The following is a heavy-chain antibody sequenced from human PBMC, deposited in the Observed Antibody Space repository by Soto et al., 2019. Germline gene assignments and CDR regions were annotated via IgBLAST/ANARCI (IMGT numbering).Heavy chain of an antibody. CDR2: ISWDSGSI. V-gene: IGHV3-9*01. CDR3: AKARQLRFLEWLPSFFDS. J-gene: IGHJ4*02. CDR1: GFTFGDYA. Sequence: EVQVLDSGGGFVQPGRSLRLSCAASGFTFGDYAMHWVRQAPGKGLEWVSGISWDSGSIGYADSVKGRFTVSRDNAKNSLYLQMNSLRPEDTALYYCAKARQLRFLEWLPSFFDSWGQGTLVTVSS. D-gene: IGHD3-3*01.